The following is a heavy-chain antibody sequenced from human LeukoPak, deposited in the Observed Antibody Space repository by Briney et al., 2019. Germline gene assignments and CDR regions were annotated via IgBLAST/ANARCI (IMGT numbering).Heavy chain of an antibody. CDR1: GGSISSGGYY. J-gene: IGHJ1*01. V-gene: IGHV4-31*03. Sequence: PSETLSLTCTVSGGSISSGGYYWSWIRQHPGKGLEWIGYIYYSGSTYYNPSLKSRVTISVDTSKNQFSLKLSSVTAADTAVYYCARAESEWFSHSEYFQHWGQGTLVTVSS. CDR2: IYYSGST. CDR3: ARAESEWFSHSEYFQH. D-gene: IGHD3-3*01.